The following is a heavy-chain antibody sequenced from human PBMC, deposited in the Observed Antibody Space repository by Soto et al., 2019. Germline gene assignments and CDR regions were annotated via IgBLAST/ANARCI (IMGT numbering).Heavy chain of an antibody. J-gene: IGHJ5*02. Sequence: SETLSLTCTVSGGSISSYYWSWIRQPPGKGLEWIGYIYYSGSTNHNPSLKSRVTISVDTSKNQFSLKLSSVTAADTAVYYCARLSRITMVRGVSDKWFDPWGQGTLVTVS. V-gene: IGHV4-59*01. CDR2: IYYSGST. D-gene: IGHD3-10*01. CDR3: ARLSRITMVRGVSDKWFDP. CDR1: GGSISSYY.